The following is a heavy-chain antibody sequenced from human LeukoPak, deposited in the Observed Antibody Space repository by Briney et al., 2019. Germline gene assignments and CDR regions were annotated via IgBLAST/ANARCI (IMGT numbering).Heavy chain of an antibody. V-gene: IGHV1-69*05. D-gene: IGHD2-2*01. CDR3: ALGYCGSTSCPGVLFDY. CDR2: IIPIFGTA. J-gene: IGHJ4*02. Sequence: ASVNVSCKASGGTFSSYAISWVRQAPGQGLEWMGGIIPIFGTANYAQKFQGRVTITTDESTSTAYMELSSLRSEDTAVYYCALGYCGSTSCPGVLFDYWGQGTLVTVSS. CDR1: GGTFSSYA.